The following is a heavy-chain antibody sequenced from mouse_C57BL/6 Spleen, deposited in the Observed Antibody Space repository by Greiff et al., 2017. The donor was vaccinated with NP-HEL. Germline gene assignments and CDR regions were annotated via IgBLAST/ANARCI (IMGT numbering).Heavy chain of an antibody. CDR2: IYPSDSET. V-gene: IGHV1-61*01. CDR3: ASSWGVSKFAY. Sequence: VKLQQPGAELVRPGSSVKLSCKASGYTFTSYWMDWVKQRPGQGLEWIGNIYPSDSETHYNQKFKDKATLTVDKSSSTAYMQLSSLTSEDSAVYYCASSWGVSKFAYWGQGTLVTVSA. D-gene: IGHD1-1*01. J-gene: IGHJ3*01. CDR1: GYTFTSYW.